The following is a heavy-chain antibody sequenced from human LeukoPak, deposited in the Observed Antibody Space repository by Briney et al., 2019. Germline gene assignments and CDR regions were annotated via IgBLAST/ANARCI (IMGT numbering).Heavy chain of an antibody. V-gene: IGHV4-39*01. J-gene: IGHJ4*02. CDR1: GDSISSSSFY. CDR3: ARLRGYTSSARGYVEY. Sequence: SETLSLTCTVSGDSISSSSFYWGWIRQPPGKGLEWIGSIYYSGSTYYDPSLKSRVTISVDTSKNQFSLKLSAVTAADTAVYYCARLRGYTSSARGYVEYWGQGNLVTVSS. CDR2: IYYSGST. D-gene: IGHD6-13*01.